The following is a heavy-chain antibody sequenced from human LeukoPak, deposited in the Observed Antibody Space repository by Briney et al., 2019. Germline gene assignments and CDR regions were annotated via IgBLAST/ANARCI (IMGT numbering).Heavy chain of an antibody. CDR3: AKDVGYCTNGVCYGVDVEFDY. V-gene: IGHV3-23*01. Sequence: PGGSLRLSCAASGFTFSSYAMSWVRQAPGKGLEWVSAISGSGGSTYYADSVKGRFTISRDNSKNTLYLQMNSLRAEDTAVYYCAKDVGYCTNGVCYGVDVEFDYWGQGTLVTVSS. CDR1: GFTFSSYA. J-gene: IGHJ4*02. D-gene: IGHD2-8*01. CDR2: ISGSGGST.